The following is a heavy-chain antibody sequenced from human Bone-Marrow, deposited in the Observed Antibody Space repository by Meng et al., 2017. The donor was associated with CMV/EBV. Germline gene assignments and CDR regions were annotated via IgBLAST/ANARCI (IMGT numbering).Heavy chain of an antibody. D-gene: IGHD3-22*01. J-gene: IGHJ4*01. Sequence: ASVKVSCKASGYTFTSYYMHWVRQAPGQGLEWMGIINPSGGSTSYAQKFQGRVTMTRDTSTSTVYMELSSLRSEDTAVYYCARDRVMIVQKFSFDDWGHGTLVNVSS. CDR1: GYTFTSYY. V-gene: IGHV1-46*01. CDR3: ARDRVMIVQKFSFDD. CDR2: INPSGGST.